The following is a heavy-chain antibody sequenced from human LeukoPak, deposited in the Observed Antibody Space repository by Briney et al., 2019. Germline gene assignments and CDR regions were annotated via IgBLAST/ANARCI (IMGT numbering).Heavy chain of an antibody. Sequence: PSETLSLTCTVSGGSISSYYWSWIRQPAGKGLEWIGRIYTSGSTNYNPSLKSRVTMSVDTSKNQFSLKLSSVTAADTAVYYCARGPVGGVVLDTALGYFDPWGQGTLVTVSS. CDR3: ARGPVGGVVLDTALGYFDP. D-gene: IGHD2-8*02. CDR2: IYTSGST. V-gene: IGHV4-4*07. CDR1: GGSISSYY. J-gene: IGHJ5*02.